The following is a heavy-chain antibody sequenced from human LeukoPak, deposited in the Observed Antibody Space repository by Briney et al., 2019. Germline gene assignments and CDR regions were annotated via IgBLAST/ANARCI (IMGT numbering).Heavy chain of an antibody. D-gene: IGHD1-1*01. Sequence: GRSPRLSCAASGFTFSSYGMHWVRQAPGKGLEWVAVIWYVGSNKYYADSVKGRFTISRDNSKNTLYLQMNSLRAEDTAVYYCAKEQTRGLEDLDYWGQGTLVTVSS. CDR2: IWYVGSNK. J-gene: IGHJ4*02. CDR3: AKEQTRGLEDLDY. CDR1: GFTFSSYG. V-gene: IGHV3-33*06.